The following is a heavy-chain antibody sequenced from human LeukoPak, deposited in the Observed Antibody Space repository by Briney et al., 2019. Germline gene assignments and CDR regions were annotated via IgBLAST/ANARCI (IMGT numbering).Heavy chain of an antibody. J-gene: IGHJ4*02. D-gene: IGHD2-2*01. V-gene: IGHV4-34*01. Sequence: SETLSLTCAVYGGSFSGYYWSWIRQPPGKGLEWIGEINHSGSTNYNPSLKSRVTISVDTSKNQFSLKLSSVTAADTAVYYCARDTYPSDYFDYWGQGTLVTVSS. CDR3: ARDTYPSDYFDY. CDR2: INHSGST. CDR1: GGSFSGYY.